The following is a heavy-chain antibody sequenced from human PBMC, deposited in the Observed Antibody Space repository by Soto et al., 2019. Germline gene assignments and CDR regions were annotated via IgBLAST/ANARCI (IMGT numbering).Heavy chain of an antibody. CDR3: ARGLLLWFGDPYYFDY. CDR1: GYSFTSYW. CDR2: IYPGDSDT. Sequence: GESLKISCKGSGYSFTSYWIGWVRQMPGKGLEWMGIIYPGDSDTRYSPSFQGQVTISADKSISTAYLQWSSLKASDTAMYYCARGLLLWFGDPYYFDYWGQGTLVTVYS. J-gene: IGHJ4*02. D-gene: IGHD3-10*01. V-gene: IGHV5-51*01.